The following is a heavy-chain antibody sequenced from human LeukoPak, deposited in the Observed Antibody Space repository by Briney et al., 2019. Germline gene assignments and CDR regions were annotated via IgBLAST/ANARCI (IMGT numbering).Heavy chain of an antibody. Sequence: RPGGSLRLSCAASGFTFSSYGMYWVRQAPGKGLEWVAVISYDGSNKYYADSVKGRFTISRDNSKNTLYLQMNSLRAEDTAVYYCAKAGGYSSGWYLDYWGQGTLVTVSS. CDR1: GFTFSSYG. CDR2: ISYDGSNK. V-gene: IGHV3-30*18. J-gene: IGHJ4*02. CDR3: AKAGGYSSGWYLDY. D-gene: IGHD6-19*01.